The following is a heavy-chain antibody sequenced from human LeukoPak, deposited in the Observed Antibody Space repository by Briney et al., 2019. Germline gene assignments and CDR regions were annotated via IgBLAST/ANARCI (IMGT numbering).Heavy chain of an antibody. CDR3: AREYYDILTSYYPDY. CDR1: GFTFRTYG. Sequence: GGSLRLSCAASGFTFRTYGMNWVRQAPGKGLEWISYINSNSDTVHYSNSVEGRFTISRDNAKNSLYLQMNSLRAEDTAMYYCAREYYDILTSYYPDYWGQGTLVTVSS. D-gene: IGHD3-9*01. V-gene: IGHV3-48*04. CDR2: INSNSDTV. J-gene: IGHJ4*02.